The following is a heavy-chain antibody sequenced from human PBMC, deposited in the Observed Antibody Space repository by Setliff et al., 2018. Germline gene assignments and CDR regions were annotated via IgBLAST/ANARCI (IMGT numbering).Heavy chain of an antibody. CDR2: INSDGSTT. V-gene: IGHV3-74*01. J-gene: IGHJ6*02. CDR3: TRDQDYYGMDV. Sequence: GGSLRLSCAASGFTLSGHWMFWVRQVPGKGLVWVSYINSDGSTTAYADSVKGRFTISRDNAKNTLYLQMDSLRAEDAAVYYCTRDQDYYGMDVWGQGTTVTVSS. CDR1: GFTLSGHW.